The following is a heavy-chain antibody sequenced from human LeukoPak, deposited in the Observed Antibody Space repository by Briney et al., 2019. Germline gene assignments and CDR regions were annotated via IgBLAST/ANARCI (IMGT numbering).Heavy chain of an antibody. J-gene: IGHJ4*02. CDR3: AREHVAYSSGWHDLDF. D-gene: IGHD6-19*01. CDR2: IYTSGIT. Sequence: TSETLSLTCSVSGGSISSNFWSWIRQPAGKGLEWIGRIYTSGITNYNPSLKSRVTMSVDTSKKQFSLSLSSVTAADTAVYYCAREHVAYSSGWHDLDFWGQGALVTVSS. V-gene: IGHV4-4*07. CDR1: GGSISSNF.